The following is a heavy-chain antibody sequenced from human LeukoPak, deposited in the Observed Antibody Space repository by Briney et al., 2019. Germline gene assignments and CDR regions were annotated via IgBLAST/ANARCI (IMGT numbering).Heavy chain of an antibody. J-gene: IGHJ4*02. CDR1: GFTFSSYA. CDR3: ARGLCSSTSCYTTDFDY. V-gene: IGHV3-30-3*01. D-gene: IGHD2-2*02. Sequence: GRSLRPSCAASGFTFSSYAMHWVRQAPGKGLEWVAVISYDGSNKYYADSVKGRFTISRDNSKNTLYLQMNSLRAEDTAVYHCARGLCSSTSCYTTDFDYWGQGTLVTVSS. CDR2: ISYDGSNK.